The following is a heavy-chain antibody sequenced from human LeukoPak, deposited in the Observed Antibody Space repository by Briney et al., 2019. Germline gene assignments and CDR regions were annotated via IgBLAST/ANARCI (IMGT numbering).Heavy chain of an antibody. Sequence: SETLSLTCTVSGGSISSSSYYWGWIRQPPGKGLEWIGHIYYSGRINYNPSLKSRVTISVDASKNQCSLKLTSVTAADTAVYYCARDPEDDLLAAFDIWGQGTMVTVSS. CDR3: ARDPEDDLLAAFDI. CDR1: GGSISSSSYY. CDR2: IYYSGRI. J-gene: IGHJ3*02. D-gene: IGHD3-9*01. V-gene: IGHV4-61*01.